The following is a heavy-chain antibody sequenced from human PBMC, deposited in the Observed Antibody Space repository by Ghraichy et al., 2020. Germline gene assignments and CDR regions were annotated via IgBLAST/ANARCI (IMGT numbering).Heavy chain of an antibody. V-gene: IGHV1-69*10. CDR1: GGTFSSYA. D-gene: IGHD3-3*01. J-gene: IGHJ5*02. Sequence: SVKVSCKASGGTFSSYAISWVRQAPGQGLEWMGGIIPILGTANYAQKFQGRVTITADKSTSTAYMELSSLRSEDTAVYYCARGLRFLEWLDNWFDPWGQGTLVTVSS. CDR2: IIPILGTA. CDR3: ARGLRFLEWLDNWFDP.